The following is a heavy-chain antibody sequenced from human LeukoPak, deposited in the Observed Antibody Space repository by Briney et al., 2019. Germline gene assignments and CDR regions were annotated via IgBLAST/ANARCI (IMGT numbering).Heavy chain of an antibody. CDR1: GYSISSGYY. Sequence: PSETLSLTCTVSGYSISSGYYWGWIRQPPGKGLEWIGYIYYSGSTNYNPSLKSRVTISVDTSKNQFSLKLSSVTAADTAVYYCARDRRYYDSSGYSWFDPWGQGTLVTVSS. D-gene: IGHD3-22*01. V-gene: IGHV4-61*01. CDR3: ARDRRYYDSSGYSWFDP. CDR2: IYYSGST. J-gene: IGHJ5*02.